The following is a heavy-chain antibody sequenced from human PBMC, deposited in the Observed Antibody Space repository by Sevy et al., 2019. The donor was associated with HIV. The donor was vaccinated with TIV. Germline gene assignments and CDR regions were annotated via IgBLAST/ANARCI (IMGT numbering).Heavy chain of an antibody. V-gene: IGHV3-48*03. D-gene: IGHD6-13*01. CDR1: GFNFRSYE. CDR3: AREAAATRGMDV. J-gene: IGHJ6*04. Sequence: GGSLRLSCAASGFNFRSYEMNWVRQAPGKGLDCVSYITSSGGDMYYADSVKGRFTISRDNAKNSLHLQMNSLTAEDTAVYYCAREAAATRGMDVWGKGTTVTVSS. CDR2: ITSSGGDM.